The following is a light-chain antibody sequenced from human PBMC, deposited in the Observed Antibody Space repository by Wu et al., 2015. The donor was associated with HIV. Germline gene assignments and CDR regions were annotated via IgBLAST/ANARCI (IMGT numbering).Light chain of an antibody. V-gene: IGKV3-11*01. CDR2: GAS. Sequence: VMTQSPATLSVSPGETATLSCRASQNIGSSLAWYQQKLGQAPRLLINGASNRATGTPARFTGSGSGTDFTLTVSSLEPEDFAVYYCQQGSTWPLTFGQGTRLEIQ. J-gene: IGKJ5*01. CDR1: QNIGSS. CDR3: QQGSTWPLT.